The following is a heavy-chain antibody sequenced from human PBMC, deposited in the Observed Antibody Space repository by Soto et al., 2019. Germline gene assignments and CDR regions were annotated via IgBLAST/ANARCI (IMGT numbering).Heavy chain of an antibody. CDR1: GGTFSSYA. V-gene: IGHV1-69*13. J-gene: IGHJ5*02. Sequence: SVKVSCKASGGTFSSYAISWLRQSPGQGLEWMGGIIPIFGTANYAQKFQGRVTITADESTSTAYMELSSLRSEDTAVYYCARGGRPTRSLQIQLESPYNWFDPWGQGTLVTVSS. CDR3: ARGGRPTRSLQIQLESPYNWFDP. D-gene: IGHD1-1*01. CDR2: IIPIFGTA.